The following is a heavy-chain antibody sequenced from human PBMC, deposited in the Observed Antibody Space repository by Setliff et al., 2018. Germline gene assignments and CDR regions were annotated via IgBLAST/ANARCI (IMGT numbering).Heavy chain of an antibody. Sequence: SETLSLTCSVYGGSFSGYSWTWIRQPPGKGLEWIGDINHSGSTNYSPSLKSRVTISVDTSTNHFSLKLTSVTAADTAVYYCARDNTIVGATDYWGLGTLVTVSS. D-gene: IGHD1-26*01. J-gene: IGHJ4*02. CDR1: GGSFSGYS. CDR2: INHSGST. CDR3: ARDNTIVGATDY. V-gene: IGHV4-34*01.